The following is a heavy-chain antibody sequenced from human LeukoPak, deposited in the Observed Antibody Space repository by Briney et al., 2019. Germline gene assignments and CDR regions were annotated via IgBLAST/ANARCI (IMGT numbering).Heavy chain of an antibody. CDR2: ISYEGSNK. CDR3: AKSMALRSDY. V-gene: IGHV3-30*18. CDR1: GFTFSSYG. Sequence: GRSLRLSCAASGFTFSSYGMHWVRQAPGKGLEWVAVISYEGSNKYYADSVKGRFTISRDNAKNTLYLQMNSLRAEDTAVYYCAKSMALRSDYWGQGTLVTVSS. J-gene: IGHJ4*02. D-gene: IGHD2/OR15-2a*01.